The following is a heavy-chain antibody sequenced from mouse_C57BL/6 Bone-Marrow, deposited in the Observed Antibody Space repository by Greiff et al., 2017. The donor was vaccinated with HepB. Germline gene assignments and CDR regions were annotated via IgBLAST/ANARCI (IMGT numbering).Heavy chain of an antibody. V-gene: IGHV1-15*01. CDR2: IDPETGGT. CDR1: GYTFTDYV. CDR3: TRYSNYFFDY. Sequence: QVHVKQSGAELVRPGASVTLSCKASGYTFTDYVMHWVKQTPVHGLEWIGAIDPETGGTAYNQKFKGKAILTADKSSSTAYMELRSLTSEDSAVYYCTRYSNYFFDYWGQGTTLTVSS. J-gene: IGHJ2*01. D-gene: IGHD2-5*01.